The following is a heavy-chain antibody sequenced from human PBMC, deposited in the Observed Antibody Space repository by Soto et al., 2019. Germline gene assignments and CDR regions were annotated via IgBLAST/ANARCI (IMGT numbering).Heavy chain of an antibody. J-gene: IGHJ5*02. CDR1: GGSISSGDYY. Sequence: SETLSLTCTVSGGSISSGDYYWSWIRQPPGKGLEWIGYIYYSGSTYYNPSLKSRVTISVDTSKNQFSLKLSSVTAADTAVYYCARVGYYGSGSYETYNWFDPWGQGTLVTVSS. CDR3: ARVGYYGSGSYETYNWFDP. V-gene: IGHV4-30-4*01. CDR2: IYYSGST. D-gene: IGHD3-10*01.